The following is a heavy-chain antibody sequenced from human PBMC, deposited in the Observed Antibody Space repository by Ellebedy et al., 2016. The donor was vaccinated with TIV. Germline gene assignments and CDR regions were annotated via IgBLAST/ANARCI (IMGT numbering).Heavy chain of an antibody. V-gene: IGHV4-59*08. CDR1: GGSISSYY. J-gene: IGHJ4*02. D-gene: IGHD2-2*01. CDR2: IYYSGST. CDR3: ATLGYCSSTSCYSDY. Sequence: SETLSLTXTVSGGSISSYYWSWIRQPPGKGLEWIGYIYYSGSTNYNPSLKSRVTISVDTSKNQFSLKLSSVTAADTAVYYCATLGYCSSTSCYSDYWGQGTLVTVSS.